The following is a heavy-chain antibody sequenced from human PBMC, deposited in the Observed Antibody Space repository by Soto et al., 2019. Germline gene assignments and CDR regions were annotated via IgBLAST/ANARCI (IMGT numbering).Heavy chain of an antibody. Sequence: GGSLRLSCAASGFTFSSYSMNWVRQAPGKGLEWVSYISSSSSTIYYAESVKGRFTISRDNAKNSLYLQMNSLRAEDTAVYYCARGDRGAFDLWGQGTMVTVS. V-gene: IGHV3-48*01. J-gene: IGHJ3*01. D-gene: IGHD2-21*02. CDR3: ARGDRGAFDL. CDR2: ISSSSSTI. CDR1: GFTFSSYS.